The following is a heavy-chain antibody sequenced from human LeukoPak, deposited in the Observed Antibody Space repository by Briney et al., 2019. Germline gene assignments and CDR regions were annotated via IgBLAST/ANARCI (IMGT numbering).Heavy chain of an antibody. Sequence: PGGSLRLSCAASGFIFSSYSMNWVRQAPGKGLEWVSYISSSSSAIYYADSVKGRFTISRDNAKNSLYLQMNSLRAEDTAVYYCARASNPWLQLSWGQGTLVTVSS. V-gene: IGHV3-48*01. CDR3: ARASNPWLQLS. J-gene: IGHJ4*02. D-gene: IGHD5-24*01. CDR2: ISSSSSAI. CDR1: GFIFSSYS.